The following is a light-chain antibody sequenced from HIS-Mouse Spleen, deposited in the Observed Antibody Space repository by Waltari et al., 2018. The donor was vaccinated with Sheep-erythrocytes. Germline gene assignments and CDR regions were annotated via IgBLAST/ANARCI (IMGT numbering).Light chain of an antibody. CDR1: SSDVGGYNY. Sequence: QSALTQPRPVSGSPGQSVTISCTGTSSDVGGYNYVSWYQQHPGKAPKLMIYDVSKRPHGVPDRFSGSKSGDTASLTISGLQAEDEADYYCCSYAGSSTFHVVFGGGTKLTVL. V-gene: IGLV2-11*01. CDR3: CSYAGSSTFHVV. CDR2: DVS. J-gene: IGLJ2*01.